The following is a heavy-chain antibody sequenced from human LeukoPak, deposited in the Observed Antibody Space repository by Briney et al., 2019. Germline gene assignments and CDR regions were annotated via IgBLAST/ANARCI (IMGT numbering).Heavy chain of an antibody. CDR3: ARQGTAMVLDY. Sequence: SETLSLTCTVSGGSISSYYWSWIRQPPGKGLEWIGYIYYSGSTNYNPSLKSRLTISVDTSKNQFSLKLSSVTAADTAVYYCARQGTAMVLDYWGQGTLVTVSS. CDR2: IYYSGST. J-gene: IGHJ4*02. CDR1: GGSISSYY. D-gene: IGHD5-18*01. V-gene: IGHV4-59*08.